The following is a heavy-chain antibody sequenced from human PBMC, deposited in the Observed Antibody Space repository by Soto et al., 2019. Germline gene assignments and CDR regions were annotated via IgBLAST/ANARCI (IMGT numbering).Heavy chain of an antibody. CDR1: GFMFSGYA. D-gene: IGHD2-15*01. J-gene: IGHJ5*02. V-gene: IGHV3-23*01. Sequence: EVQLLESGGGLAQPGESLTLSCAASGFMFSGYAMSWVRQAPGKGLEWVSAVSNSGTSTSYADSVKGRFTISRDNSKNTRYRQMSSLGAEDTALYYCVKDLAASGWFDPWGQGTLVIVSS. CDR3: VKDLAASGWFDP. CDR2: VSNSGTST.